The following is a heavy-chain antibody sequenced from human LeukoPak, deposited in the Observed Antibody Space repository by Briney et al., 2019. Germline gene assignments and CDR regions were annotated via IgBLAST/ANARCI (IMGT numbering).Heavy chain of an antibody. Sequence: KPSETLSLTCTVSGDSVTSSSYHWGWIRQPPGKGLEWIGNIYYTGSTYYNPSLKSRVTISVDTSKNQFSLKLSSVNAADTAVYFCARVVVVPPATWPYYYYYMDVWGKGTTVTISS. CDR2: IYYTGST. D-gene: IGHD2-2*01. J-gene: IGHJ6*03. V-gene: IGHV4-39*01. CDR1: GDSVTSSSYH. CDR3: ARVVVVPPATWPYYYYYMDV.